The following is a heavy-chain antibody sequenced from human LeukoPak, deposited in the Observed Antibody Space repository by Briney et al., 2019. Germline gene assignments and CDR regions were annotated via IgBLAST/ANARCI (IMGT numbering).Heavy chain of an antibody. V-gene: IGHV4-38-2*02. Sequence: SETLSLTCTVSGYSISSGYYWGWIRQPPGKGLEWIGSIYHSGSTYYNPSLKSRVTISVDTSKNQFSLKLSSVTAADTAVYYCARARYGSGSYSVYFDYWGQGTLVTVSS. J-gene: IGHJ4*02. CDR3: ARARYGSGSYSVYFDY. CDR2: IYHSGST. D-gene: IGHD3-10*01. CDR1: GYSISSGYY.